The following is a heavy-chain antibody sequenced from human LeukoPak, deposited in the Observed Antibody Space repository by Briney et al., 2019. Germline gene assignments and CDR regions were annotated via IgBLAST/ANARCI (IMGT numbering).Heavy chain of an antibody. J-gene: IGHJ6*02. CDR1: GFTFSSYE. CDR3: ARDLIVAVPAANRYYYYGMDV. CDR2: ISSSGSTI. D-gene: IGHD2-2*01. Sequence: GGSLRLSCAASGFTFSSYEMNWVRQAPGKGLEWVSYISSSGSTIYYADSVKGRFTISRDNAKNSLYLQMNSLRAEDTAVYYCARDLIVAVPAANRYYYYGMDVWGQGTTVTVSS. V-gene: IGHV3-48*03.